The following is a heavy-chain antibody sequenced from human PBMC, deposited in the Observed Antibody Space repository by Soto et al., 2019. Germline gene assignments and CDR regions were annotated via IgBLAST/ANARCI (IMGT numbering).Heavy chain of an antibody. CDR2: IFSNDEK. CDR1: GFSLSNARMG. CDR3: ALTLSSRVPSRFDY. V-gene: IGHV2-26*01. D-gene: IGHD6-13*01. J-gene: IGHJ4*02. Sequence: QVTLKESGPVLVNPTETLTLTCTVSGFSLSNARMGVSWIRQPPGKALEWLAHIFSNDEKSYSTSLKSRLTISKDTSKSQVVLTMTNMDPVDTATYYCALTLSSRVPSRFDYWGQGTLVTVSS.